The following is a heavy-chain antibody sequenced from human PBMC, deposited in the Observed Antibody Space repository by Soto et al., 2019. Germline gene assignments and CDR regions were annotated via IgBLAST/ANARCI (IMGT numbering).Heavy chain of an antibody. CDR2: IYPGDSDT. Sequence: GESLKISCKGSGYSFTSYWIGWVRQMPGKGLEWMGIIYPGDSDTRYSPSFQGQVTISADKSISTAYLQWSSLKASDTAMYYCARLEAAMPDYYYYGMDVWGQGTTVTVSS. V-gene: IGHV5-51*01. CDR1: GYSFTSYW. CDR3: ARLEAAMPDYYYYGMDV. D-gene: IGHD2-2*01. J-gene: IGHJ6*02.